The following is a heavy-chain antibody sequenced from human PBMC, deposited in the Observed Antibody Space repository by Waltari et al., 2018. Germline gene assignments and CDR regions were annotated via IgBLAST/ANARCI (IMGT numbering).Heavy chain of an antibody. CDR2: IYYSGSS. V-gene: IGHV4-39*01. CDR3: ARLGKYAVTSDY. D-gene: IGHD4-17*01. Sequence: QLQLQESGPGLVKPSETLSLTCTVSGGSISSSSYYWGWIRQPPGKGLEWIGSIYYSGSSDSNPSLKSRVTISVDTSKNQFSLKLSSVTAADTAVYYCARLGKYAVTSDYWGQGTLVTVSS. CDR1: GGSISSSSYY. J-gene: IGHJ4*02.